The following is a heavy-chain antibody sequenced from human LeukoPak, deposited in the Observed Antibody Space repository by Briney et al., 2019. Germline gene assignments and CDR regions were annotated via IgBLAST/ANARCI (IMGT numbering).Heavy chain of an antibody. J-gene: IGHJ5*02. V-gene: IGHV4-30-2*01. Sequence: SETLSLTCAVSGGSISSGGYSWSWIRQPPGKGLEWIGYIYHSGSTYYNPSLKSRVTISVDRSKNQFSLKLSSVTTADTAVYYCARGGFANDAFDPWGQGTLVTVSS. CDR1: GGSISSGGYS. D-gene: IGHD1-1*01. CDR2: IYHSGST. CDR3: ARGGFANDAFDP.